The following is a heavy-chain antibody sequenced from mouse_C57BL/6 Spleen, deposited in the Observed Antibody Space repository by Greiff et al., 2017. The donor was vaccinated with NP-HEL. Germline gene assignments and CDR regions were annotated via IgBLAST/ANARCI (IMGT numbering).Heavy chain of an antibody. D-gene: IGHD2-4*01. J-gene: IGHJ1*03. CDR1: GYSFTSYY. CDR2: IYPGSGNT. V-gene: IGHV1-66*01. Sequence: QVQLQQSGPELVKPGASVKISCKASGYSFTSYYIHWVKQRPGQGLEWIGWIYPGSGNTKYNEKFKGKATLTADTSSSTAYMQLSSLTSEDSAVYYCARSNYDYAWYFDVWGTGTTVTVSS. CDR3: ARSNYDYAWYFDV.